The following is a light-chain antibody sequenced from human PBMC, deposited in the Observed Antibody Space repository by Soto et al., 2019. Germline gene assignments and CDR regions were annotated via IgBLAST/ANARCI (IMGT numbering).Light chain of an antibody. CDR1: QSVSSSY. CDR2: GAS. J-gene: IGKJ1*01. Sequence: EIVVTQSPGTLSLSPGERATLSCRATQSVSSSYLAWYQQKPGQAPRLLIYGASSRATGIPDRFSGSGSGTGFTLTISRLEPEDFAVYYCQQYGSSPRTFGQGTKVEL. V-gene: IGKV3-20*01. CDR3: QQYGSSPRT.